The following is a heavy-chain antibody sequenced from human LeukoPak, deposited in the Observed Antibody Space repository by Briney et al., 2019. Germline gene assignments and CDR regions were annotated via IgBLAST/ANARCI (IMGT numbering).Heavy chain of an antibody. Sequence: RGSLRLSCAASGFTVSSNYMSWVRQAPGKGLEWVSIIYSGGSTYYADSVKGRFTISRDNSKNTLYLQMSSLRAEDTAVYYCAGGGSYYDITGYYYFFDYWGQGTLVTVSS. J-gene: IGHJ4*02. V-gene: IGHV3-66*01. CDR3: AGGGSYYDITGYYYFFDY. CDR1: GFTVSSNY. D-gene: IGHD3-22*01. CDR2: IYSGGST.